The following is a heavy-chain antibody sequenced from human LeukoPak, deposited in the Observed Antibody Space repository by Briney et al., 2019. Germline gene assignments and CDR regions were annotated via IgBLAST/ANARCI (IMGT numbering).Heavy chain of an antibody. V-gene: IGHV3-30*18. CDR1: GFTLRTHN. CDR2: ISSDGGPE. Sequence: TGGSLRLSCAASGFTLRTHNMHWVRQAPGKGLEWVAVISSDGGPEYYADSVEGRFTVSRDTSKNTLYLQMNSLRTEDTAVYYCAKDDYDSGSYADYWGQGALVTVSS. CDR3: AKDDYDSGSYADY. D-gene: IGHD3-10*01. J-gene: IGHJ4*02.